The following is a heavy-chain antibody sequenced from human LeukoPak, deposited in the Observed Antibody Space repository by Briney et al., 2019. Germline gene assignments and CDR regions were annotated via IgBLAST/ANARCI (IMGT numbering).Heavy chain of an antibody. Sequence: GGSLRLSCAASGFTFSSYAMSWVRQAPGKGLEWVSAISGSGGSTYYADSVKGRFTISRDNSKNTLYLQMNSLRAEDTAVYYCAKAVATGPYYYGSGNYWGQGTLVTVSS. CDR3: AKAVATGPYYYGSGNY. CDR1: GFTFSSYA. D-gene: IGHD3-10*01. CDR2: ISGSGGST. V-gene: IGHV3-23*01. J-gene: IGHJ4*02.